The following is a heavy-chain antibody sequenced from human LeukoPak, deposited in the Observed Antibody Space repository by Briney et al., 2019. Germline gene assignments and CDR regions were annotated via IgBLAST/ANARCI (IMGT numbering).Heavy chain of an antibody. D-gene: IGHD6-19*01. CDR3: ARWYYSGWALGY. J-gene: IGHJ4*02. CDR2: IYYSGST. V-gene: IGHV4-59*08. Sequence: SETLSLTCTVSGVSISSYYWSWIRQPPGKGLEWIGYIYYSGSTNYNPSLKSRVAISVDTSKSQFSLKLSSVTAADTAVYYCARWYYSGWALGYWGQGTLVTVSS. CDR1: GVSISSYY.